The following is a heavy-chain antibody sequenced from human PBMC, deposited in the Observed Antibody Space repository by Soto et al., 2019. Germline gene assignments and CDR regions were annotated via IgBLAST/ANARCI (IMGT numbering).Heavy chain of an antibody. CDR3: ANLWRGSHSGYAYDAFDI. CDR2: ISYDGSNK. Sequence: GGSLRLSCAASGFTFSSYGMHWVRQAPGKGLEWVAVISYDGSNKYYADSVKGRFTISRDNSKNTLYLQMNSLRAEDTAVYYCANLWRGSHSGYAYDAFDIWGQGTMVTVSS. D-gene: IGHD5-12*01. J-gene: IGHJ3*02. V-gene: IGHV3-30*18. CDR1: GFTFSSYG.